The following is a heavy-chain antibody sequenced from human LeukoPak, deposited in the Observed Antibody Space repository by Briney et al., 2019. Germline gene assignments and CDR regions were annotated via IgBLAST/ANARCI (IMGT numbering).Heavy chain of an antibody. CDR1: GFIFSSYA. CDR2: ISGSGGST. CDR3: AKEVSRVTTFYFDY. V-gene: IGHV3-23*01. D-gene: IGHD4-17*01. J-gene: IGHJ4*02. Sequence: GGSLRLSCAASGFIFSSYAMSWVRQVPGKGLEWVSSISGSGGSTYYADSVKGRFTIYRDNSKITLYLQMNSLRAEDTAVYYCAKEVSRVTTFYFDYWGQGTLVTVSS.